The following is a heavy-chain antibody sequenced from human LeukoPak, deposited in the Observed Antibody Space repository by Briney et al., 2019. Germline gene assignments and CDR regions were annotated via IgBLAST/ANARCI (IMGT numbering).Heavy chain of an antibody. CDR2: IHYTGST. J-gene: IGHJ4*02. Sequence: SETLSLTCTVSGGSITGYYWSWIRQPTGKGLEWIGYIHYTGSTIHNPSLKSRVTISVDTSKNQFSLKLSSVTAADTAVYYCARYGYSYGLDYWGQGTLVTVSS. D-gene: IGHD5-18*01. CDR3: ARYGYSYGLDY. CDR1: GGSITGYY. V-gene: IGHV4-59*08.